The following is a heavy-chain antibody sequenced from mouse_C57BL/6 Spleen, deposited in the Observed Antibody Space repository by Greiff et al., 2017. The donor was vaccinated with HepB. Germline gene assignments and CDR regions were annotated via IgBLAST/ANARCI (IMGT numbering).Heavy chain of an antibody. V-gene: IGHV1-76*01. CDR2: IYPGSGNT. CDR1: GYTFTDYY. J-gene: IGHJ2*01. Sequence: QVQLQQSGAELVRPGASVKLSCKASGYTFTDYYINWVKQRPGQGLEWIARIYPGSGNTYYNEKFKGKATLTAEKSSSTAYMQLSSLTSEDSAVYFCARRGDYYGSSLDYWGQGTTLTVSS. CDR3: ARRGDYYGSSLDY. D-gene: IGHD1-1*01.